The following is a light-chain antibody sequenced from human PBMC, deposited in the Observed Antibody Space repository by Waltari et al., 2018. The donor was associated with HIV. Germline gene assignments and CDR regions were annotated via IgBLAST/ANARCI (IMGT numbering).Light chain of an antibody. J-gene: IGKJ2*01. V-gene: IGKV3-20*01. CDR1: QSVISSY. Sequence: IVLTQSPGTLSLSPGERATLSCRSSQSVISSYVAWYQQKPGQAPRLLIYGTSSRATGIPDRFSGYGSGTDFNLTISRLEPEDFAVYYCQRYLASPPEYTFGQGTKLEIK. CDR3: QRYLASPPEYT. CDR2: GTS.